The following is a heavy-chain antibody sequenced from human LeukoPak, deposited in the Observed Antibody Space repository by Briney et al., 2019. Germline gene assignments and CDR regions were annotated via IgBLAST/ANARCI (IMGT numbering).Heavy chain of an antibody. V-gene: IGHV3-23*01. Sequence: GGSLRLSCAASGFTFSSYAMSWVRQAPGKGLEWVSAISGSGGSTYYADSVKGRFTISRDNSKNTLYLQMNSLRAEDTAVYFCAKAERVTMIVVVSLEYFQHWGQGTLVTVSS. J-gene: IGHJ1*01. CDR2: ISGSGGST. D-gene: IGHD3-22*01. CDR3: AKAERVTMIVVVSLEYFQH. CDR1: GFTFSSYA.